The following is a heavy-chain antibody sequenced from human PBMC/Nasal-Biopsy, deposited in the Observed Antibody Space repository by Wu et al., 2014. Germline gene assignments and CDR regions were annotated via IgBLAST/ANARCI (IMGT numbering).Heavy chain of an antibody. V-gene: IGHV4-31*03. D-gene: IGHD1-14*01. Sequence: TLSLTCSVSGASIRSGLFFWTWIRQRPGKGLEWIGSMSYEGTDYYNQSLKSRLTLTIDTSQNHFALKVHSVTGADTAKYFCARGPAHGTRNIIDFFDIWGQGTTVTVSP. CDR1: GASIRSGLFF. CDR3: ARGPAHGTRNIIDFFDI. J-gene: IGHJ3*02. CDR2: MSYEGTD.